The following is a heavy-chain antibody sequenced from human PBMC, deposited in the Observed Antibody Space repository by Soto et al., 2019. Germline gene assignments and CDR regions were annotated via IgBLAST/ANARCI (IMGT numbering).Heavy chain of an antibody. CDR2: VKSKIDGGTT. J-gene: IGHJ4*02. Sequence: GGFLRLSCVASGFTFINVWVSWVRQAPGKGLEWVGRVKSKIDGGTTDYAAPVKGRFTISRDDSKNTLYLQMNSLKTEDTAVYYCTTDSLLGLHPVGYCSGGSCPYDYWGQGTLVTVSS. CDR3: TTDSLLGLHPVGYCSGGSCPYDY. CDR1: GFTFINVW. V-gene: IGHV3-15*01. D-gene: IGHD2-15*01.